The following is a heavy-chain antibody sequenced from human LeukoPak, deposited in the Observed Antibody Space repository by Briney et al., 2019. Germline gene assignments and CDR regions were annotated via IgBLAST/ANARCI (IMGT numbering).Heavy chain of an antibody. CDR2: IYYSGST. CDR3: ARVKWEWLRVANNWFDP. CDR1: GGSISSSSYY. J-gene: IGHJ5*02. Sequence: KPSETLSLTCTVSGGSISSSSYYWGWIRQPPGKGLEWIGSIYYSGSTYYNPSLKSRVTISVDTSKNQFSLKLSSVTAADTAVYYCARVKWEWLRVANNWFDPWGQGTLVTVSS. D-gene: IGHD5-12*01. V-gene: IGHV4-39*07.